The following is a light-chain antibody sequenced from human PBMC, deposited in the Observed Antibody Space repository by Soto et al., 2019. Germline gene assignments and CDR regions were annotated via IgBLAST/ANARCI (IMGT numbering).Light chain of an antibody. Sequence: DIVMTQSPDSLAVSLGERATINCKSSQSVLYSSNNKNDLAWYQQKPGQPPKLLMYWASTRESGVPDRFSGSGSGTDFTLPVSSLQAEDVAVYYCQQYYSTPWTFGQGTKVEIK. V-gene: IGKV4-1*01. CDR2: WAS. CDR1: QSVLYSSNNKND. CDR3: QQYYSTPWT. J-gene: IGKJ1*01.